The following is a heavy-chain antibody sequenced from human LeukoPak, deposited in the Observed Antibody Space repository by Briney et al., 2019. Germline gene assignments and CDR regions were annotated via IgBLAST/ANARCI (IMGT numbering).Heavy chain of an antibody. J-gene: IGHJ4*02. Sequence: ASETLSLTCTVSGGSISSYYWSWIRQPPGKGLEWIGYIYYSGSTNYNPSLKSRVTISADTSKNQFSLKLSSVTAADTAVYYCAGQFQQLDMTFDYWDQATLVTVTS. CDR1: GGSISSYY. D-gene: IGHD6-13*01. V-gene: IGHV4-59*08. CDR2: IYYSGST. CDR3: AGQFQQLDMTFDY.